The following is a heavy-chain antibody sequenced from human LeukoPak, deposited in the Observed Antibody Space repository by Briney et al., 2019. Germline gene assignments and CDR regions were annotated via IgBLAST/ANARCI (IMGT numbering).Heavy chain of an antibody. V-gene: IGHV3-74*01. CDR1: GFPFSSYA. Sequence: GGSLRLSCAASGFPFSSYAMYWVRQAPGKGLVWVSRVHGDGNNIGYADSVRGRFTISRDNAKNTLYLQMNSLRPEDTAVFYCARARVGDPTDYWGQGTLVTVSS. CDR2: VHGDGNNI. J-gene: IGHJ4*02. CDR3: ARARVGDPTDY. D-gene: IGHD1-26*01.